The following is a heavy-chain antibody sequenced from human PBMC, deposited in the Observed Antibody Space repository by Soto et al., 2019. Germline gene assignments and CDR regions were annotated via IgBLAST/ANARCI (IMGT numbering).Heavy chain of an antibody. CDR1: GYTFTSYG. Sequence: ASVKVSCKASGYTFTSYGISWVRQAPGQGLEWMGWINAGNGDTKYSQNFRGRVTITRDTAASTVYMEVKRLRSEDTAVYYCARAPEWELLRVPPPFDYWGQGTLVTVSS. J-gene: IGHJ4*02. CDR3: ARAPEWELLRVPPPFDY. V-gene: IGHV1-18*01. D-gene: IGHD1-26*01. CDR2: INAGNGDT.